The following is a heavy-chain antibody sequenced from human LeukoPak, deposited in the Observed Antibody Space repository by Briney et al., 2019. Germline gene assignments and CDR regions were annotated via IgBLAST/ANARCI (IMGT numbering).Heavy chain of an antibody. J-gene: IGHJ3*02. CDR3: ARRYSGSYGDAFDI. CDR1: GFIVNTNY. V-gene: IGHV3-53*01. CDR2: IYADGNT. Sequence: PGGSLRLSCAASGFIVNTNYMTWVRQAPGRGLEWVSFIYADGNTYYADSVKGRFTISRDNSKNTLYLQMNSLRAEDTAVYYCARRYSGSYGDAFDIWGQGTMVTVSS. D-gene: IGHD1-26*01.